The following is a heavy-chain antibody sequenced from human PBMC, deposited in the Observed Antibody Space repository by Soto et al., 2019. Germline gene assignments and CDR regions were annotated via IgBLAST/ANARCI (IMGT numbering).Heavy chain of an antibody. V-gene: IGHV4-31*11. CDR3: ARSVFP. J-gene: IGHJ5*02. Sequence: SEAQSLTCAVSGGSISSGGYSWSWIRQPPGKGLECIGYIYYRGTTYYNPSLKSRVTISLDTSKNQFSLKLSSVTAADTAVYYCARSVFPWGQGTLVTVSS. CDR1: GGSISSGGYS. CDR2: IYYRGTT.